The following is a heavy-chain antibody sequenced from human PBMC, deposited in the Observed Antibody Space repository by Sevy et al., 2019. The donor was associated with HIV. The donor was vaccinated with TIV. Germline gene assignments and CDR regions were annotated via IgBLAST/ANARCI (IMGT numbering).Heavy chain of an antibody. D-gene: IGHD1-7*01. Sequence: ASVKVSCKVSGYTLTQLSMNWVRQAPGKGLEWMGSFDPEDGETIYAQKFQGRVTMTEDRSTDTAYMELNRLTSDDTAVYYCARDGGGGTTNSGMDVWGQGTTVTVSS. V-gene: IGHV1-24*01. CDR3: ARDGGGGTTNSGMDV. CDR1: GYTLTQLS. J-gene: IGHJ6*02. CDR2: FDPEDGET.